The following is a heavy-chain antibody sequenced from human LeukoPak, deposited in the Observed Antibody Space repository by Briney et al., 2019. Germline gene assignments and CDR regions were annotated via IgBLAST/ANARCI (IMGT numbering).Heavy chain of an antibody. V-gene: IGHV1-69*13. CDR2: IIPIFGTT. Sequence: ASVKVSCKASGGTFSTLAISWVRQAPGQGLEWMGTIIPIFGTTNYAPKFQGRVSITADESTNTAFMELSSLRSDDTALYFCAREASSTWYAMFDFWGQGTLVSVSS. J-gene: IGHJ4*02. D-gene: IGHD6-13*01. CDR1: GGTFSTLA. CDR3: AREASSTWYAMFDF.